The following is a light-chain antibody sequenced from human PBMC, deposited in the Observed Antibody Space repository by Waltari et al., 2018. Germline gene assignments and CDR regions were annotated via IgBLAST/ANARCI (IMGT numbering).Light chain of an antibody. J-gene: IGLJ2*01. CDR2: DNN. V-gene: IGLV1-51*01. Sequence: QSVLTQPPSVSAAPGQKVTISCSGNNSNIGHTYVPWYQQLPGTAPKLLIYDNNKRPSGIPDRFSGSKSGTSATLGITGLQTGDEADYYCGTWGSSLSAGVLFGGGTKLTVL. CDR1: NSNIGHTY. CDR3: GTWGSSLSAGVL.